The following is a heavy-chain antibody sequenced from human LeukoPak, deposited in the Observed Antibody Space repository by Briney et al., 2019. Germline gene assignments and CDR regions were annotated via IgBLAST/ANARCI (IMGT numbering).Heavy chain of an antibody. CDR2: IYPGDSDT. Sequence: GESLKISCKGSGHSFTSYWIGWVRQMPGKGLEWMGIIYPGDSDTRYSPSFQGQVTISADKSISTAYLQWSSLKASDTAMYYCARRSGYSGHFLYYFDYWGQGTLVTVSS. J-gene: IGHJ4*02. D-gene: IGHD5-12*01. CDR3: ARRSGYSGHFLYYFDY. CDR1: GHSFTSYW. V-gene: IGHV5-51*01.